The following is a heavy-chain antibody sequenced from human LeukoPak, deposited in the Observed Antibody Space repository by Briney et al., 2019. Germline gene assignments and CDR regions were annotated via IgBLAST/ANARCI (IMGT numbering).Heavy chain of an antibody. V-gene: IGHV3-7*01. J-gene: IGHJ3*02. D-gene: IGHD1-26*01. Sequence: ETLSLTCTVSGGSISSYYWSWVRQAPGKGLEWVANIKQDGSEKYYVDSVKGRFTTSRDNAKNSLYLQMNSLRAEDTAVYYCARARTRYSGSYGGAFDIWGQGTMVTVSS. CDR1: GGSISSYY. CDR3: ARARTRYSGSYGGAFDI. CDR2: IKQDGSEK.